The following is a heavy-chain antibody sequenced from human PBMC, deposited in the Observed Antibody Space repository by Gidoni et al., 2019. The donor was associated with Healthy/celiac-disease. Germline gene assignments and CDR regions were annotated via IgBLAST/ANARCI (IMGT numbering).Heavy chain of an antibody. J-gene: IGHJ5*02. D-gene: IGHD1-7*01. CDR1: GGSFSGYY. Sequence: QVQLQQWGAGLLKPSEPLSLTCAVYGGSFSGYYWSWIRQPPGKGLEWIGEINHSGSTNYNPSLKSRVTISVDTSKNQFSLKLSSVTAADTAVYYCARAPGRGWNYRRAWFDPWGQGTLVTVSS. CDR3: ARAPGRGWNYRRAWFDP. V-gene: IGHV4-34*01. CDR2: INHSGST.